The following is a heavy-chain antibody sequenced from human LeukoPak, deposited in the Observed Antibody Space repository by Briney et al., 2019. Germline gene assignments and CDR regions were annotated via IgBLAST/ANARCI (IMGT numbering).Heavy chain of an antibody. D-gene: IGHD6-19*01. J-gene: IGHJ4*02. CDR3: ARTLSGSLLDY. Sequence: ASVKVSCKASGYTFTSYYMHWVRQAPGQGLEWMGIINPGGGSASYAQKFQGRVTMTRDTSTSTVYMELSSLRSEDTAVYYCARTLSGSLLDYWGQGTLVTVSS. V-gene: IGHV1-46*01. CDR1: GYTFTSYY. CDR2: INPGGGSA.